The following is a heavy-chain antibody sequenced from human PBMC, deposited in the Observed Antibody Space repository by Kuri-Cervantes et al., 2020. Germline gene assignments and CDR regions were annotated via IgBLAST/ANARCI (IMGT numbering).Heavy chain of an antibody. CDR2: IYYSGST. CDR1: GGSVSSGSYY. J-gene: IGHJ4*02. CDR3: ARGLTGSTPYY. D-gene: IGHD1-7*01. Sequence: GSLRLSCTVSGGSVSSGSYYWSWIRQPPGKGLEWIGYIYYSGSTNYNPSLKSRVTISVDTSKNQFSLRLSSVTAADTAVYYCARGLTGSTPYYWGQGTLVTVSS. V-gene: IGHV4-61*01.